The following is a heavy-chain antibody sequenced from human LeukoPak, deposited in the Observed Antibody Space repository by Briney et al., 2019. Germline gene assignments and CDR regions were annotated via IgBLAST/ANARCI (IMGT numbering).Heavy chain of an antibody. Sequence: GGSLRLSCAASGFTFSSYSMNWVRQAPGKGLEWVSSISSSSSYIYYADSVKGRLTISRDNAKNSLYLQMNSLRAEDTAVYYCARTLSAGAVAGIVDYWGQGTLVTVSS. CDR2: ISSSSSYI. J-gene: IGHJ4*02. V-gene: IGHV3-21*01. CDR3: ARTLSAGAVAGIVDY. CDR1: GFTFSSYS. D-gene: IGHD6-19*01.